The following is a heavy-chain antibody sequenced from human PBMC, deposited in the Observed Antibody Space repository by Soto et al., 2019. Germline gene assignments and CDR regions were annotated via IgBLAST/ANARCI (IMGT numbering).Heavy chain of an antibody. CDR1: GFTFSSSS. CDR2: IVIGTGNT. CDR3: AAVPGDFDC. Sequence: SVKVSCKASGFTFSSSSVQCVRQARGQRLEWIGWIVIGTGNTNYAQRFQGRVTFTRDMSTSTAYMELSSLRSEDTAVYYCAAVPGDFDCWGQGTLVTVSS. J-gene: IGHJ4*02. V-gene: IGHV1-58*01. D-gene: IGHD1-1*01.